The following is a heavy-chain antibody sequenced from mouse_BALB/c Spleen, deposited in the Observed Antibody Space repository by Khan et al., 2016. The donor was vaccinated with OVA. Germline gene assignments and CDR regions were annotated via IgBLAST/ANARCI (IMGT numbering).Heavy chain of an antibody. CDR3: ARGGYGGFAY. J-gene: IGHJ3*01. V-gene: IGHV1S56*01. Sequence: QVQLQQSGAELVKPGASVKLSCKASGYTFTSYDINWVRQRPEQGLEWIGWMFPGDGSTKYNENFKGKATLTTDKSSSTAYMQLSRLTSEDAGAYCCARGGYGGFAYGGQGTLVTVSA. D-gene: IGHD2-14*01. CDR1: GYTFTSYD. CDR2: MFPGDGST.